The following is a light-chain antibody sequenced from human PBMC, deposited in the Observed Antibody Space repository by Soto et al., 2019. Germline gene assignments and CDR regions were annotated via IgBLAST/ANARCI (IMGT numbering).Light chain of an antibody. CDR3: QQYNNWPPDRT. J-gene: IGKJ1*01. Sequence: EIVMTQSPATLSVSPGERATLSCRASQSVGSNLAWYQQKPGQAPRLLIYGASTRATGIPARFSGSGSGTEFTITISSLPSEDFAIYVCQQYNNWPPDRTFGQGTKVEIK. V-gene: IGKV3-15*01. CDR2: GAS. CDR1: QSVGSN.